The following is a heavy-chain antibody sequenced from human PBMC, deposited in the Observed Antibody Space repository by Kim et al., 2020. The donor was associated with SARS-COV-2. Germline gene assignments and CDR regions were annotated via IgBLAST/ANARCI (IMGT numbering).Heavy chain of an antibody. CDR2: ISYSGGT. CDR1: GDSVSNYY. J-gene: IGHJ4*02. Sequence: SETLSLTCTVSGDSVSNYYWNWIRQTPEKGLEWIGYISYSGGTNYNPSLKSRVIMSLDTSKNQFSLRLNSLTAADTAVYYCARGPLGGPGTSGYWGQGTLVTVSP. D-gene: IGHD3-10*01. V-gene: IGHV4-59*02. CDR3: ARGPLGGPGTSGY.